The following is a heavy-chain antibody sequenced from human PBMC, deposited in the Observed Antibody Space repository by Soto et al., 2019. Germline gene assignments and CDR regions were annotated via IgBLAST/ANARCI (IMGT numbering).Heavy chain of an antibody. CDR3: ARDGMNWDFDL. V-gene: IGHV1-3*01. D-gene: IGHD1-20*01. CDR2: IHAGNGDT. Sequence: QVQLVQSGAEVKKPGASVKVSCKASGYTFTTHKMHWVRRAPGQGLEWMGSIHAGNGDTRYSQKFQGGVTITADTSASTAYMELSSLKYADTAVYYGARDGMNWDFDLWCCGTLVTVSS. J-gene: IGHJ2*01. CDR1: GYTFTTHK.